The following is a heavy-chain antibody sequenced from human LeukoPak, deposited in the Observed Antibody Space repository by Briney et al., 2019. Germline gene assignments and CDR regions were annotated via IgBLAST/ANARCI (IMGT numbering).Heavy chain of an antibody. CDR3: ARAGPRYCSGGSCYFDY. V-gene: IGHV4-59*01. CDR1: GGSISSYY. J-gene: IGHJ4*02. D-gene: IGHD2-15*01. CDR2: IYYSGST. Sequence: PSETLSLTCTVSGGSISSYYWSWIRQPPGKGLEWIGYIYYSGSTNYNPSLKSRVTISVDTSKNQFSLKLSSVTAADTAVYYCARAGPRYCSGGSCYFDYWGQGTLVTVSS.